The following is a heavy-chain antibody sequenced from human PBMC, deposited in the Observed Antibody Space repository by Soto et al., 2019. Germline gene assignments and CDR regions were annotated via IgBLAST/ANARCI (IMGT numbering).Heavy chain of an antibody. CDR1: GYIMTTYG. Sequence: QVQLVQSGTEVKKPGASVKVSCKASGYIMTTYGVSWVRQAPGQGLEWVGWISAYNDHTNYAQKFQGRVTMTTDTSTSTAYMELRSLRSDDAAVYDCARGTYFDYWGPGTLVTVSS. J-gene: IGHJ4*01. D-gene: IGHD1-1*01. V-gene: IGHV1-18*01. CDR3: ARGTYFDY. CDR2: ISAYNDHT.